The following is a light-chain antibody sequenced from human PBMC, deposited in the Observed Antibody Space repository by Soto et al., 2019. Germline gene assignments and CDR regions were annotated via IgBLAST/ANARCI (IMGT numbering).Light chain of an antibody. CDR2: GAS. Sequence: EIVLTQSPCTLSLSPGERATLSCRASQSVSSSYLAWYQQKPGQAPRLLINGASSRATGIPDRFSGSGSAINFTLTNSRVEPEDFAVYYSQQEETFGQGTKVEIK. CDR1: QSVSSSY. V-gene: IGKV3-20*01. CDR3: QQEET. J-gene: IGKJ1*01.